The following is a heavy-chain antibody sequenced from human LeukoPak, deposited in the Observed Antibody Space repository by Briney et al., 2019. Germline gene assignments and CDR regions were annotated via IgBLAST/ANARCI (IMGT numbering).Heavy chain of an antibody. V-gene: IGHV5-51*01. Sequence: HGESLKISCQGSGYSFPNFWIGWVRQMPGKGLEWMGIIYPGDSETRYSPSFQGQVTISVDKSISTAYLQWSSLRASDTAMYYCARRSSSLSRWFDPWGQGTLVTVSS. D-gene: IGHD6-6*01. CDR1: GYSFPNFW. CDR2: IYPGDSET. CDR3: ARRSSSLSRWFDP. J-gene: IGHJ5*02.